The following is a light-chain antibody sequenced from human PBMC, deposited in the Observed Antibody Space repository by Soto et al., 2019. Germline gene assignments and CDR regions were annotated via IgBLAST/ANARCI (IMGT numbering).Light chain of an antibody. CDR2: GAT. V-gene: IGKV3-15*01. CDR3: QQHGQGWT. J-gene: IGKJ1*01. Sequence: EMVMTQSPATLSVSLGERATLSCRASQSVRTKLVWYQQKPGQAPRLLIYGATTKATGIPARFSGSGSGKEFPLTISSLQSEDFAVYYCQQHGQGWTFGQGTKVEIK. CDR1: QSVRTK.